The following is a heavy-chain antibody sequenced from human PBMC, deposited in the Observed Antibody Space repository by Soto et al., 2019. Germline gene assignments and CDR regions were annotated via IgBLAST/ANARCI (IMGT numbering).Heavy chain of an antibody. D-gene: IGHD3-10*01. CDR3: ARGVTMVRGVIHTPYFDY. V-gene: IGHV4-31*03. J-gene: IGHJ4*02. CDR2: IYYSGST. Sequence: QVQLQESGPGLVKPSQTLSLTCTVSGGSISSGGYYWSWIRQHPGKGLEWIGYIYYSGSTYYNPSLKSRVTISVETSKNHFPLKLSSVTAANTAVYYWARGVTMVRGVIHTPYFDYWGQGTLVTVSS. CDR1: GGSISSGGYY.